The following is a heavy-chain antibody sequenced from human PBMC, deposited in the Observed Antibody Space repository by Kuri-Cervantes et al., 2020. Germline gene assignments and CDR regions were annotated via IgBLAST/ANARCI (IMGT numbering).Heavy chain of an antibody. CDR3: ATGRTTVTYAGGMDV. CDR1: GYTLTELS. V-gene: IGHV1-24*01. D-gene: IGHD4-17*01. CDR2: FDPEDGET. J-gene: IGHJ6*02. Sequence: ASVKVSCKVSGYTLTELSTHWVRQAPGKGLEWMGGFDPEDGETIYAQKFQVRVTMTEDTSTDTAYMELSSLRSEDTAVYYCATGRTTVTYAGGMDVWGQGTTVTVSS.